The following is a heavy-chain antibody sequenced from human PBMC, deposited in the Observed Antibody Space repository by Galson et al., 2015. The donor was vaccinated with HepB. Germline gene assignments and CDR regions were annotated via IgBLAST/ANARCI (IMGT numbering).Heavy chain of an antibody. CDR1: GFTFSSYG. CDR3: ARDGQQQLFRDYYYYYGMDV. CDR2: IWYDGSNK. Sequence: SLRLSCAASGFTFSSYGMHWVRQAPGKGLEWVAVIWYDGSNKYYADSVKGRFTTSGDNSKNTLYLQMNSLRAEDTAVYYCARDGQQQLFRDYYYYYGMDVWGQGTTVTVSS. J-gene: IGHJ6*02. V-gene: IGHV3-33*01. D-gene: IGHD6-13*01.